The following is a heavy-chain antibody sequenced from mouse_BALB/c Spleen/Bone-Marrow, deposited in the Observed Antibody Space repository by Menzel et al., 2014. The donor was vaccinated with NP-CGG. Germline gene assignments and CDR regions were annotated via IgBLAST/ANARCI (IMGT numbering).Heavy chain of an antibody. D-gene: IGHD2-4*01. CDR1: GFTFTDYY. J-gene: IGHJ1*01. CDR3: AREIINDYHWYFDV. V-gene: IGHV7-3*02. CDR2: IRNKANDYTT. Sequence: EVQLVESGGGLVQPGGSLRLSCATSGFTFTDYYMSWVRQPPGKALEWLGFIRNKANDYTTEYSASVKGRFTISRDNSQSILYLQMNTLRAEDSATYYCAREIINDYHWYFDVWGAGTTVTVSS.